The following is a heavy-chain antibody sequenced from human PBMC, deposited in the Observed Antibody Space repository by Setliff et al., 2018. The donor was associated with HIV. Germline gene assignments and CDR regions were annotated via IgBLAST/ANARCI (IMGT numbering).Heavy chain of an antibody. CDR1: GFTFSDYW. D-gene: IGHD6-13*01. CDR2: IGRDGTVA. J-gene: IGHJ4*02. Sequence: PGGSLRLSCTASGFTFSDYWMHWVRRGPGRGLEWVPRIGRDGTVANYADSVKGRFTISRDNARNTLFLQMNSLGVEDTALYYCGRDVHDAAADNWGRGTLVTVS. V-gene: IGHV3-74*01. CDR3: GRDVHDAAADN.